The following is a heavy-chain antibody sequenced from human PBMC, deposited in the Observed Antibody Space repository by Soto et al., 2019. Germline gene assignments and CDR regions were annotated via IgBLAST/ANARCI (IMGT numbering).Heavy chain of an antibody. D-gene: IGHD3-22*01. V-gene: IGHV1-46*01. Sequence: ASVKVSCKASGGTFSSYYMHWVRQAPGQGLEWMGIINPSGGSTSYAQKFQGRVTMTRDTSTSTVYMELSSLRSEDTAVYYCARDLVKYYYDSSGPLAYWGQGTLVTVSS. CDR3: ARDLVKYYYDSSGPLAY. CDR1: GGTFSSYY. CDR2: INPSGGST. J-gene: IGHJ4*02.